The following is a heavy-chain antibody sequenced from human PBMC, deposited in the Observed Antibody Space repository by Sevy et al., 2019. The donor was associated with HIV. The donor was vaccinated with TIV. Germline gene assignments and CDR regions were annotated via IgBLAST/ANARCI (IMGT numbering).Heavy chain of an antibody. CDR1: GFTFSDYD. D-gene: IGHD2-15*01. CDR3: ARVLKRRGVVVGGTPDY. V-gene: IGHV3-11*06. Sequence: GGSLRLSCSASGFTFSDYDMSWIRQAPGQGLEWTSHIGTSSVTNYPDSVKGRFTISRDNAKNSLYLQMNTLRVEDTAVYYCARVLKRRGVVVGGTPDYWGQGTLVTVSS. J-gene: IGHJ4*02. CDR2: IGTSSVT.